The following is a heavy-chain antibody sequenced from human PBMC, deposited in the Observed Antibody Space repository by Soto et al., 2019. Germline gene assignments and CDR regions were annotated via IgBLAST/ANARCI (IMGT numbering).Heavy chain of an antibody. Sequence: QAGGSLRLSCAASGFTFSSYAMSWVRQAPGKGLEWVSAISGSGGSTYYADSVKGRFTISRDNSKNTLYLQMNSLRAEDTAVYYCAKDPLGYDILTGYYEFYYYYGMDVWGQGTTVTVSS. CDR2: ISGSGGST. V-gene: IGHV3-23*01. CDR1: GFTFSSYA. J-gene: IGHJ6*02. CDR3: AKDPLGYDILTGYYEFYYYYGMDV. D-gene: IGHD3-9*01.